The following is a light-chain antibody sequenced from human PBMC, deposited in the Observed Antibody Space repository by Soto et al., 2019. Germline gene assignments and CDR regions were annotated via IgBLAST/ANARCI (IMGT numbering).Light chain of an antibody. CDR1: SGHSSHA. J-gene: IGLJ2*01. V-gene: IGLV4-69*01. Sequence: QPVLTQSPSASVSLGASVNLTCTLSSGHSSHAIAWHQQQPEKGPRYLMKLNSDGSHSKGDGIPDRFSGSSSGAERYLTISSLQSEDEADYYCQTWGTGIQVFGGGTKLTVL. CDR3: QTWGTGIQV. CDR2: LNSDGSH.